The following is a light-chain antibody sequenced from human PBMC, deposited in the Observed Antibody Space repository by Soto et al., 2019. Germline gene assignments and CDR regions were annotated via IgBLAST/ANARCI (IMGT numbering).Light chain of an antibody. CDR2: GAS. CDR3: QQYSSSPT. Sequence: EIALTQSPGTLSLSPGERTTLSCRASQSVSSSYLAWYQQKPGQAPRLLIYGASSRATGIPDRFSGSGSGTDFTLTISILEPEDFAVYYCQQYSSSPTFGQGTKVDIK. V-gene: IGKV3-20*01. J-gene: IGKJ1*01. CDR1: QSVSSSY.